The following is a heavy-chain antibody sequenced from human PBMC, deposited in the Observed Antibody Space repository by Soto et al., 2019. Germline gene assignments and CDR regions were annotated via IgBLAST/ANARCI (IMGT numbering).Heavy chain of an antibody. V-gene: IGHV3-23*01. CDR3: AKDKPGTTSFDY. CDR1: GFTISSYA. Sequence: PGGSLSLSCAASGFTISSYAMSWGRQAPGKGLEWVSAISDRGDTTHYADSVKGRFTISRDTSKNTLYLQMNTLRAEDTAVYYCAKDKPGTTSFDYWGQGTLVTVSS. CDR2: ISDRGDTT. J-gene: IGHJ4*02. D-gene: IGHD1-1*01.